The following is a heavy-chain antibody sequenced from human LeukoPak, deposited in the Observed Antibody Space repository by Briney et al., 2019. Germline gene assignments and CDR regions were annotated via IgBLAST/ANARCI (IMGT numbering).Heavy chain of an antibody. D-gene: IGHD3-10*01. CDR3: ARDHGFGELFESDP. CDR2: IIPIFGTA. V-gene: IGHV1-69*05. CDR1: GGTFSSYA. Sequence: ASVKVSCKASGGTFSSYAISWVRRAPGQGLEWMGRIIPIFGTANYAQKFQGRVTITTDESTSTAYMELSSLRSEDTAVYYCARDHGFGELFESDPWGQGTLVTVSS. J-gene: IGHJ5*02.